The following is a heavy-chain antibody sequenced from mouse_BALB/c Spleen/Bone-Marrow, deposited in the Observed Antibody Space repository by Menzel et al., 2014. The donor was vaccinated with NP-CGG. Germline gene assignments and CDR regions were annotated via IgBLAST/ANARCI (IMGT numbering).Heavy chain of an antibody. CDR1: GYTFTDYW. Sequence: QVQLQQSGAELVMPGASVKMSCKASGYTFTDYWMHWVKQRPGQGLEWIGAIDTSDSYISYNQKFKGKATLTVDESSSTAYMQFSSLTSEDSAVHHCARSDYRYDPLANWGQGTLVTVSA. CDR2: IDTSDSYI. D-gene: IGHD2-14*01. V-gene: IGHV1-69*01. CDR3: ARSDYRYDPLAN. J-gene: IGHJ3*01.